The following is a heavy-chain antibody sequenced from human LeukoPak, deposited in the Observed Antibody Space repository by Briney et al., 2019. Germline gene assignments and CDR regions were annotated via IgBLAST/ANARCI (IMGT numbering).Heavy chain of an antibody. V-gene: IGHV3-23*01. CDR1: GFTSSSYA. CDR3: AKLMDIVLMVYTY. D-gene: IGHD2-8*01. Sequence: GGSLRLSCAASGFTSSSYAMSWVRQAPGKGLEWVSAISGSGGSTYYADSVKGRFTISRDNSKNTLYLQMNSLRAEDTAVYYCAKLMDIVLMVYTYWGQGTLVTVSS. CDR2: ISGSGGST. J-gene: IGHJ4*02.